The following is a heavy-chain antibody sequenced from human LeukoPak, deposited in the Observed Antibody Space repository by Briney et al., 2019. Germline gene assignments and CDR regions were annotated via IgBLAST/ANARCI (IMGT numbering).Heavy chain of an antibody. CDR3: ARTSPRAATFDY. CDR2: IYHTGST. D-gene: IGHD2-15*01. Sequence: SETLSLTCTVSGGSVSSGSYFWSWIRQPPGKGLEWIGYIYHTGSTNYNPSLKSRVTMSVDTSKNQFSLNLNSVTAADTAVYYCARTSPRAATFDYWGQGTLVTVSS. V-gene: IGHV4-61*01. CDR1: GGSVSSGSYF. J-gene: IGHJ4*02.